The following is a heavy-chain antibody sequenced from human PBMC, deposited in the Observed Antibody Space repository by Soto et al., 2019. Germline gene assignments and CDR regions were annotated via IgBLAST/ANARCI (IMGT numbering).Heavy chain of an antibody. Sequence: GGSLRLSCAASGFTFSSYAMSWVRQAPGKGLEWVSAISGSGGSTYYADSVKGRFTISRDNSKNTLYLQMNSLRAEDTAVYYCAKDNVVVVAATFAPDYWGQGTLVTVSS. V-gene: IGHV3-23*01. J-gene: IGHJ4*02. CDR3: AKDNVVVVAATFAPDY. D-gene: IGHD2-15*01. CDR2: ISGSGGST. CDR1: GFTFSSYA.